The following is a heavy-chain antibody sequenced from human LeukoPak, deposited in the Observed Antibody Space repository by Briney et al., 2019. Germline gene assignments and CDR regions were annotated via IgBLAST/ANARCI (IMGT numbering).Heavy chain of an antibody. V-gene: IGHV4-59*08. Sequence: SETLSLTCTVSGGSISSYYWSWIRQPPGKGLEWIGYIYYSGSTNYNPSLKSRVTISVDTSKNQFSLKLSSVTASATAVYYCARTLGSGKLNTYGMKVWAKGPRVTVS. D-gene: IGHD3-10*01. CDR2: IYYSGST. CDR3: ARTLGSGKLNTYGMKV. CDR1: GGSISSYY. J-gene: IGHJ6*04.